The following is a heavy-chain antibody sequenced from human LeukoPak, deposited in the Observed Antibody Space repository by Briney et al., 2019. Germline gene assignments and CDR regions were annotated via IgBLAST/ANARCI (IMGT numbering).Heavy chain of an antibody. D-gene: IGHD4-17*01. Sequence: SETPSLTCTVSGGSISSYYWSWIRQPPGKGLEWIGYIYYSGSTNYNPSLKSRVTISVDTSKNQFSLKLSSVSAADTAVYYCARGVGYGDYYFDYWGQGTLVTVSS. CDR2: IYYSGST. J-gene: IGHJ4*02. CDR1: GGSISSYY. CDR3: ARGVGYGDYYFDY. V-gene: IGHV4-59*01.